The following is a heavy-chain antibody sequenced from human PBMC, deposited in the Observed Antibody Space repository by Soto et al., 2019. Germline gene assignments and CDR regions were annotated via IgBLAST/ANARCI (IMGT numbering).Heavy chain of an antibody. CDR2: IYYSGST. D-gene: IGHD3-10*01. CDR3: ARARLNYYGSGSYFYYCIDF. J-gene: IGHJ6*02. Sequence: SETLSLTCTVSGGSVSSGSYYWSWIRQPPGKGLEWIGYIYYSGSTNYNPSLKSRVTISVDTSKNQFSLKLRSVTAADTAVYYCARARLNYYGSGSYFYYCIDFWGQGTTVTVSS. V-gene: IGHV4-61*01. CDR1: GGSVSSGSYY.